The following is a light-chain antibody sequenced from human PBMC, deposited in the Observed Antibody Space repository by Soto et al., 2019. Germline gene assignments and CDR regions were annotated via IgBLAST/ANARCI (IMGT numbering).Light chain of an antibody. CDR3: QQYGSSPTT. V-gene: IGKV3-20*01. CDR2: GAS. Sequence: EIVLTQSPGTLSLSPGERATLSCRASQSVIYLAWYQQKPGQAPRLLFYGASNRATGIPGRFSGSGSGTDFTLTISRMEPEDSAVYYCQQYGSSPTTFGQGTKVDIK. J-gene: IGKJ1*01. CDR1: QSVIY.